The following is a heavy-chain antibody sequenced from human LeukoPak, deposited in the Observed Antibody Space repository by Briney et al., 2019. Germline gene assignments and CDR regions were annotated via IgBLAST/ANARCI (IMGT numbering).Heavy chain of an antibody. V-gene: IGHV3-21*04. CDR1: GFPFSSYS. J-gene: IGHJ3*02. Sequence: GGSLRLSCAASGFPFSSYSMNWVRQAPGKGLEWVSSISTSSSYIYYADSVKGRFTISRDNAKNSLYLQMNSLRAEDTAVYYCANSRGVKQLFEAFDIWGQGTMVTVSS. CDR2: ISTSSSYI. D-gene: IGHD6-13*01. CDR3: ANSRGVKQLFEAFDI.